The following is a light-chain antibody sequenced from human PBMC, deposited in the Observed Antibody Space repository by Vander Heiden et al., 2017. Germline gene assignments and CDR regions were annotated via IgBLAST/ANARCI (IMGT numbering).Light chain of an antibody. CDR2: GSF. Sequence: EIMMTQSPATLSVSPGERATLSCRASQTIGGSLAWFQQKPGQAPRLLIFGSFTRATGIPARFSGSGSGTEFTLTITGLQSEDFALYYCQQYHDWPTFGQGTKVEI. V-gene: IGKV3-15*01. CDR1: QTIGGS. CDR3: QQYHDWPT. J-gene: IGKJ1*01.